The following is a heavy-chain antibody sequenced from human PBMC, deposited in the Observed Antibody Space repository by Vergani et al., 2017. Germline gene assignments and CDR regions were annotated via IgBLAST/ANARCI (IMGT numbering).Heavy chain of an antibody. CDR2: INPNKGGT. CDR1: GYTFTDYY. V-gene: IGHV1-2*02. Sequence: QVQLVQSGAEVKKPGASVNVSCKASGYTFTDYYIHWVRQAPGQGLEWMGWINPNKGGTNYAQKFQGRVTMTSDTSISTAYVELSRLRSDDTAVYYCARDYGMDVWGRGTTVTVSS. J-gene: IGHJ6*02. CDR3: ARDYGMDV.